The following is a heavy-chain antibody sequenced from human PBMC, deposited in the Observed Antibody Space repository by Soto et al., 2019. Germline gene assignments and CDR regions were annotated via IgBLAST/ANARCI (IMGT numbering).Heavy chain of an antibody. J-gene: IGHJ4*02. V-gene: IGHV4-61*08. Sequence: SETLSLTCTVSGGSISSGGYYWSWIRQPPGKGLEWIGYIYYSGSTNYNPSLKSRVTISVDTSKNQFSLKLSSVTAADTAVYYCARDSPVGGHFDYWGQGTLVTVSS. CDR2: IYYSGST. CDR3: ARDSPVGGHFDY. D-gene: IGHD1-26*01. CDR1: GGSISSGGYY.